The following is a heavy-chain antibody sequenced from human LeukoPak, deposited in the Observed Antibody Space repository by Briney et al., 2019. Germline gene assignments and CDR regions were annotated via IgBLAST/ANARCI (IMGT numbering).Heavy chain of an antibody. V-gene: IGHV1-2*02. Sequence: ASVKVSCKASGYTFTGYYMHWVRQAPGQGLEWMGWINPKSGGTNYAQKFQGRVTMTRDTSISTAYMELSRLRSDDTAVYYCAKYYGGNSWVCDYWGQGTLVTVSS. J-gene: IGHJ4*02. CDR1: GYTFTGYY. CDR3: AKYYGGNSWVCDY. D-gene: IGHD4-23*01. CDR2: INPKSGGT.